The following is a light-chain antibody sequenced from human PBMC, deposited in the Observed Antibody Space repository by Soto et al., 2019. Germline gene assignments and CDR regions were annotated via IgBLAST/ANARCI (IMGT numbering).Light chain of an antibody. J-gene: IGLJ2*01. CDR3: SSYAASNNLGV. Sequence: QSALTQPPSASGSPGQSVTISCIGTSSDVGGYNYVSWYQQHPGKAPKLMIYEVSKRPSGVPDRFSGSKSGNTASLTVSGLQAEDEAGYYCSSYAASNNLGVFGGGTKLTVL. CDR2: EVS. CDR1: SSDVGGYNY. V-gene: IGLV2-8*01.